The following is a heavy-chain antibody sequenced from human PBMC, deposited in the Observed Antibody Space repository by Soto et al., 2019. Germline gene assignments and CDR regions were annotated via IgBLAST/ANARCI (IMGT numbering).Heavy chain of an antibody. CDR2: ISWNSGSI. D-gene: IGHD3-3*01. V-gene: IGHV3-9*01. Sequence: SLSKRAAEGKCVDYGVRWVRQNTGKGLEWVSGISWNSGSIGYADSVKGRFTISRDNAKNSLYLQMNSLRAEDTALYYCAKDMYDFWSGYFAYWCQGTLVTVSS. CDR1: EGKCVDYG. CDR3: AKDMYDFWSGYFAY. J-gene: IGHJ4*02.